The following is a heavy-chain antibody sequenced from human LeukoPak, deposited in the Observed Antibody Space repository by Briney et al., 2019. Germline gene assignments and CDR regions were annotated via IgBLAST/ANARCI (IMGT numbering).Heavy chain of an antibody. Sequence: RSETLSLTCTVSGGSISGSTYYWGWIRQPPGRGLEWIGSIYYSGSAYYNPSLKSRVTISVDTSKNQFSLRLSSVTAADTAVYYCARLVSSNWVDSWGQGILVTVSS. J-gene: IGHJ5*01. D-gene: IGHD6-19*01. CDR1: GGSISGSTYY. CDR2: IYYSGSA. V-gene: IGHV4-39*01. CDR3: ARLVSSNWVDS.